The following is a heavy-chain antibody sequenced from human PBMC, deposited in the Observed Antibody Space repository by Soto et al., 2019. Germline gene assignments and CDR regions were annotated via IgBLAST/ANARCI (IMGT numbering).Heavy chain of an antibody. CDR2: ISSSSSYI. CDR1: GFTFSSYS. CDR3: ARVRVAAAGTLDY. V-gene: IGHV3-21*01. D-gene: IGHD6-13*01. Sequence: GGSLRLSCAASGFTFSSYSMNWVRQAPGKGLEWVSSISSSSSYIYYADSVKGRFTISRDNAKNSLYLQMNSLRAEDTTVNYCARVRVAAAGTLDYWGQGTLVTVSS. J-gene: IGHJ4*02.